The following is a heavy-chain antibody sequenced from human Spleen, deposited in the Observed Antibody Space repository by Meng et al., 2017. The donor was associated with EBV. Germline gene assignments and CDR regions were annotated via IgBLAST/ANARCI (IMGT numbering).Heavy chain of an antibody. Sequence: QVQLVESXXXXXQXXWXXRLSCAASRFTFSSYAMHWVRQAPGKGPEWVAIMPSDGGNIYYADSVKGRFTISRDNSKNTLYLQMNSLRGEDTAVYYCARDLSGRFDPWGQGTLVTVSS. J-gene: IGHJ5*02. D-gene: IGHD1-14*01. CDR2: MPSDGGNI. V-gene: IGHV3-30*04. CDR1: RFTFSSYA. CDR3: ARDLSGRFDP.